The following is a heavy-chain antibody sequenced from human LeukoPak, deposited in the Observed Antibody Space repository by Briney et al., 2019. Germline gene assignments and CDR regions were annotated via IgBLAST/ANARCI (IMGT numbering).Heavy chain of an antibody. CDR2: IYYSGST. CDR3: AKIPHYSNYYYYYMDV. D-gene: IGHD4-11*01. CDR1: GGSISSYY. V-gene: IGHV4-59*08. J-gene: IGHJ6*03. Sequence: SETLSLTCTVSGGSISSYYWSWIRQPPGKGLEWIGYIYYSGSTNYNPSLKSRVTISVDTSKNQFSLKLSSVTAADTAVYYCAKIPHYSNYYYYYMDVWGKGTTVTVSS.